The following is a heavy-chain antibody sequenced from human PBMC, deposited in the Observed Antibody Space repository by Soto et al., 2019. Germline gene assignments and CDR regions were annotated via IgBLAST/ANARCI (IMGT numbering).Heavy chain of an antibody. D-gene: IGHD1-1*01. CDR1: GFIFSDYY. V-gene: IGHV3-11*01. J-gene: IGHJ5*02. Sequence: GGSLRLSCAAYGFIFSDYYMSWISQAPGKGLEWLAYISRDGNAIFYADSVTGRFTISRDNAKNSLFLQMDDLRAEDTAMFFCARGAEMSSLTKWFDPWGQGTLVTVSS. CDR3: ARGAEMSSLTKWFDP. CDR2: ISRDGNAI.